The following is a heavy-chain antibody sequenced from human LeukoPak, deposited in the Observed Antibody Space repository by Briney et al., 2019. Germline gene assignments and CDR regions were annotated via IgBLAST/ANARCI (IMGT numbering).Heavy chain of an antibody. CDR3: ARDREYCYDTSGLANDAFDI. V-gene: IGHV3-30*01. CDR1: GFTFISYA. D-gene: IGHD3-22*01. Sequence: PGRSLRLSCAASGFTFISYAMHWVRQAPGKGLEWVAVISYDGSKKYYADSVKGRFTISRDNSKNTLYLQMNSLRAEDTAVYYCARDREYCYDTSGLANDAFDIWGLGTMVTVSS. J-gene: IGHJ3*02. CDR2: ISYDGSKK.